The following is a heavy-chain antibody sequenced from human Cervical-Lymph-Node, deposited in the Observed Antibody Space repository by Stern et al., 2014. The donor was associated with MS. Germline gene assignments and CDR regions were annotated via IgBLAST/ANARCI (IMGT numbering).Heavy chain of an antibody. CDR3: ATRHYYDSSGSGAYDI. CDR2: ILPILGTR. Sequence: VQLVESGAEVKKPGSSVTVYCKASGVNFNTYTITWVRQAPGQGLECMGGILPILGTRNYAQKFQGRVTITADESTSTAYMELSSLRSEDTAVYYCATRHYYDSSGSGAYDIWGQGTLVTVSS. V-gene: IGHV1-69*01. CDR1: GVNFNTYT. D-gene: IGHD3-22*01. J-gene: IGHJ3*02.